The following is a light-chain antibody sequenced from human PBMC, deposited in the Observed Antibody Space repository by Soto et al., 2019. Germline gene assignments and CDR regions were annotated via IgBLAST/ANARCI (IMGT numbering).Light chain of an antibody. J-gene: IGLJ1*01. V-gene: IGLV2-14*01. Sequence: QSALTQPASVSGSPGQSITISCTGTSSDVGGYDYVSWYQQHPGTAPRLIIFEVTNRPSGVSNSFSGSKSGNTASLTISGLQAEDEADYYCNSYTSSSTQVFGTGTKVTVL. CDR3: NSYTSSSTQV. CDR1: SSDVGGYDY. CDR2: EVT.